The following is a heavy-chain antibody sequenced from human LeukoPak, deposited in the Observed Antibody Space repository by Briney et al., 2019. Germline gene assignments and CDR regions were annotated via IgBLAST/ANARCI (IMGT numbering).Heavy chain of an antibody. CDR3: AKIMGSGSYIDY. V-gene: IGHV1-69*02. CDR2: IIPILGIA. Sequence: ASVKVSCKASGGTFSSYTISWVRQAPGQGLEWMGRIIPILGIANYAQKFQGRVTITADKSTSTAYMELSSLKASDTAMYYCAKIMGSGSYIDYWGQGTLVTVSS. J-gene: IGHJ4*02. D-gene: IGHD3-10*01. CDR1: GGTFSSYT.